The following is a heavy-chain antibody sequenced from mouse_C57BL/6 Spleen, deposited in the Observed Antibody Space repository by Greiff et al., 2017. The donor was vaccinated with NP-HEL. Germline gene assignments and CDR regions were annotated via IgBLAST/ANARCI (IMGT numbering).Heavy chain of an antibody. CDR3: TLSTMVTTGFAY. J-gene: IGHJ3*01. CDR1: GFNIKDDY. V-gene: IGHV14-4*01. CDR2: IDPENGDT. Sequence: VHVKQSGAELVRPGASVKLSCTASGFNIKDDYMHWVKQRPEQGLEWIGWIDPENGDTEYASKFQGKATITADTSSNTAYLQLSSLTSEDTAVYYCTLSTMVTTGFAYWGQGTLVTVSA. D-gene: IGHD2-2*01.